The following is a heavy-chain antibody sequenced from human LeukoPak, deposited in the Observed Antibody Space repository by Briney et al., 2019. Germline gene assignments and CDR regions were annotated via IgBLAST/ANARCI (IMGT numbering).Heavy chain of an antibody. V-gene: IGHV1-2*02. Sequence: ASVKVSCKASGYTFTAYYMYWVRQAPGQGLEWMGWINTNSGGTNYAQRFRGRVTMTRDTSISTAYMELSSLRSDDTAVYYCARRSGILTGFDYWGQGTLVTVSS. D-gene: IGHD3-9*01. J-gene: IGHJ4*02. CDR1: GYTFTAYY. CDR3: ARRSGILTGFDY. CDR2: INTNSGGT.